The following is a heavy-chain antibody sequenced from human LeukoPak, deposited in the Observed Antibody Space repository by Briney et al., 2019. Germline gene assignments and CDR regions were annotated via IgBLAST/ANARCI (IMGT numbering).Heavy chain of an antibody. CDR1: GFTFSSYG. V-gene: IGHV3-33*01. J-gene: IGHJ4*02. CDR2: IWYDGSNK. D-gene: IGHD3-10*01. Sequence: TGGSLRLSCAASGFTFSSYGMHWVRQAPGKGLEWVAVIWYDGSNKYYADSVKGRFTISRDNSKNTLYLQMNSLRAEDTAVYYCARDYYGSGSYNFDYWGQGTLVTVSS. CDR3: ARDYYGSGSYNFDY.